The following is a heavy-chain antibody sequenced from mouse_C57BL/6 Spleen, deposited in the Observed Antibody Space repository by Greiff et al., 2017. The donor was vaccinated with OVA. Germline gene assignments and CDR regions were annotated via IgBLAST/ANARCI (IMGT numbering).Heavy chain of an antibody. CDR2: IYPRSGNT. Sequence: VQLQQSGAELARPGASVKLSCKASGYTFTSYGISWVKQRTGQGLEWIGEIYPRSGNTYYNEKFKGKATLTADKSSSTAYMELRSLTSEDSAVYFCARRGDDPYAMDYWGQGTSVTVSS. V-gene: IGHV1-81*01. D-gene: IGHD2-3*01. CDR1: GYTFTSYG. J-gene: IGHJ4*01. CDR3: ARRGDDPYAMDY.